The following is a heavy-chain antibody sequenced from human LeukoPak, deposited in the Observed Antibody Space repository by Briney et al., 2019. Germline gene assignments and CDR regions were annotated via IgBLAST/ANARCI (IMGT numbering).Heavy chain of an antibody. D-gene: IGHD3-16*02. CDR3: ARPTPGEFSFLIDY. CDR1: GLTFSNHA. CDR2: ISNDGSDE. J-gene: IGHJ4*02. Sequence: GRSLRHSCAPSGLTFSNHAMHWVRQAPGQGLEWVAIISNDGSDERSADSVKGRFTISRDNSKNTLYLQMNSLRADDTAVYYCARPTPGEFSFLIDYWGQGTLVTVSS. V-gene: IGHV3-30*01.